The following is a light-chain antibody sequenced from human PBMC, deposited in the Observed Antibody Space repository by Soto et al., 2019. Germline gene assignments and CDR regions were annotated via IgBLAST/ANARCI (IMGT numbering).Light chain of an antibody. CDR1: QSVGSD. CDR2: GAS. Sequence: EIVMSQSPATLSVSPGERASLSCRASQSVGSDLAWYQHKPGQAPRLLIYGASTRATGIPVRFSGSGSGTEFTLTIRSLQSEDFAVYYCQQYNNWPLTFGPGTKVDI. J-gene: IGKJ3*01. CDR3: QQYNNWPLT. V-gene: IGKV3-15*01.